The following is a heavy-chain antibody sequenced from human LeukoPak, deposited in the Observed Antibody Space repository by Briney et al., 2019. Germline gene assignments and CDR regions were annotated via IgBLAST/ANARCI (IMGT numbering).Heavy chain of an antibody. D-gene: IGHD2-2*01. V-gene: IGHV4-34*01. CDR2: INHRGST. J-gene: IGHJ5*02. CDR1: GGSFSGYY. Sequence: PSETLPLTCAVYGGSFSGYYWSWIRQPPGKGLEWIGEINHRGSTNYNPSLKSRVTISVDTSKNQFSLKLSSVTAADTAVYYCARGILGYCSSTSCSYNWFDPWGQGTLVTVSS. CDR3: ARGILGYCSSTSCSYNWFDP.